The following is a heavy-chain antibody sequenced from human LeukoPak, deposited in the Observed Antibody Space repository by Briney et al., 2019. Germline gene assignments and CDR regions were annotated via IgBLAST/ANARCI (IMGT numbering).Heavy chain of an antibody. CDR2: ISWNSGSI. J-gene: IGHJ4*02. Sequence: GGSLRLSCAASGFTFSSYGMSWVRQAPGKGLEWVSGISWNSGSIGYADSVKGRFTISRDNAKNSLYLQMNSLRAEDTALYYCAKDIGIVGASFDYWGQGTLVTVSS. V-gene: IGHV3-9*01. CDR3: AKDIGIVGASFDY. D-gene: IGHD1-26*01. CDR1: GFTFSSYG.